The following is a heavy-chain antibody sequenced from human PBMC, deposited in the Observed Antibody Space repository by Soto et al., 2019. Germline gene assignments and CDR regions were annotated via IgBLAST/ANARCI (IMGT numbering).Heavy chain of an antibody. CDR1: GFSLSTSGVG. CDR3: AHNPWREQLALAGGDYFDY. CDR2: IYWDDDK. Sequence: QITLKESGPTLVKPTQTLTLTCTFSGFSLSTSGVGVGWIRQPPGKALEWLALIYWDDDKRYSPALKRRLTLTKDPPKSQVVLTMTTMDPVDTATYYRAHNPWREQLALAGGDYFDYSGQGPLVTVSS. D-gene: IGHD6-6*01. J-gene: IGHJ4*02. V-gene: IGHV2-5*02.